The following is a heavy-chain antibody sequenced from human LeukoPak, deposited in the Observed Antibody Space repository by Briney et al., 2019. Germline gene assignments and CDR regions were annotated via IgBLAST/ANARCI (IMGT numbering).Heavy chain of an antibody. CDR1: GFTFSSYT. Sequence: GGSLRLSCAASGFTFSSYTMNWVRQAPGKGLEWVSIISSGSSYIHYADSVKGRFTISRDNAKNSLYLQMNSLRAEDTAVYYCARDQDGPGATVDHWGQGTLVTVSS. V-gene: IGHV3-21*01. D-gene: IGHD1-26*01. CDR2: ISSGSSYI. J-gene: IGHJ5*02. CDR3: ARDQDGPGATVDH.